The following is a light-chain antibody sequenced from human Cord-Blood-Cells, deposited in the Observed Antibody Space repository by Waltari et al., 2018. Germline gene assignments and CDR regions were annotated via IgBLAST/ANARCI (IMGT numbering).Light chain of an antibody. J-gene: IGKJ4*01. V-gene: IGKV4-1*01. Sequence: DIVMTQSPDSLAVSLGERATINCKSSQSVLYSSNNKNYLAWYQQKPGQHPKLLIYWASTRDSGVPDRFSGSGSGTDFTLTISSLQAEDVAVYYCQQYYSTPLTFGGGTKVEIK. CDR2: WAS. CDR1: QSVLYSSNNKNY. CDR3: QQYYSTPLT.